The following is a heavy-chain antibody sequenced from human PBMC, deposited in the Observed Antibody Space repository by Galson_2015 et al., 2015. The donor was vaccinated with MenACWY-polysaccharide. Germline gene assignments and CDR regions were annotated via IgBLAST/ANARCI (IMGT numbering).Heavy chain of an antibody. Sequence: SLRLSCAVSGFTFSSYWMGWVRQAPGKGLEWVANIKPDGSEKYYVDSVKGRFTISTDSAKNSLDLQMNSLRAEDTAVYYCAVTPNTKRYFHHWGQGTLVTVSS. CDR2: IKPDGSEK. CDR3: AVTPNTKRYFHH. D-gene: IGHD4-23*01. V-gene: IGHV3-7*01. J-gene: IGHJ1*01. CDR1: GFTFSSYW.